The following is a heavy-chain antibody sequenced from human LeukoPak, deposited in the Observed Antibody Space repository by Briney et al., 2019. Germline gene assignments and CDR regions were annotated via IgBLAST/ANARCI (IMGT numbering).Heavy chain of an antibody. J-gene: IGHJ4*02. D-gene: IGHD2-15*01. Sequence: GESLKISCKVSGFSFTSNWIGWVRQMPGKGLEWMGIIYPGDSETRYSPSFQGQVTISADKSISTAYLQWSSLKASDTAMYYCASYCSGGSCYGFGFDYWGQGTLVTVSS. CDR1: GFSFTSNW. V-gene: IGHV5-51*01. CDR2: IYPGDSET. CDR3: ASYCSGGSCYGFGFDY.